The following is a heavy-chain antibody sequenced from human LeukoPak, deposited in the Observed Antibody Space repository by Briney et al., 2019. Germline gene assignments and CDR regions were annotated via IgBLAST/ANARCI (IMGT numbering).Heavy chain of an antibody. CDR2: IIPIFGTA. V-gene: IGHV1-69*05. J-gene: IGHJ4*02. Sequence: SVTVSCKASGGTFSSYAISWVRQAPGQGLEWMGGIIPIFGTANYAQKFQGRVTITTDESTSTAYMELSSLRSEDTAVYYCARSTGDVSGYFDYWGQGTLVTVSS. CDR3: ARSTGDVSGYFDY. D-gene: IGHD7-27*01. CDR1: GGTFSSYA.